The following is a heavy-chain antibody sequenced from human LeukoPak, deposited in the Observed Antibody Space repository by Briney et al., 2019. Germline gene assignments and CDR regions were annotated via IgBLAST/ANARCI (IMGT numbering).Heavy chain of an antibody. CDR2: ISSTGGST. CDR3: AKDKGSWDAFDI. CDR1: GFTFSSYA. V-gene: IGHV3-23*01. J-gene: IGHJ3*02. D-gene: IGHD3-10*01. Sequence: GGSLRLSCAASGFTFSSYAMSWVRQAPGKGLEWVSAISSTGGSTYYADSVKGRLTVSRDDAKNTVYLQMNSLTAEDTAVYYCAKDKGSWDAFDIWGHGTMVTVSS.